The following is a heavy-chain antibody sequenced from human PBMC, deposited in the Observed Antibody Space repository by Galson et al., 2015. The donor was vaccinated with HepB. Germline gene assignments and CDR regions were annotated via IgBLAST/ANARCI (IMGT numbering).Heavy chain of an antibody. D-gene: IGHD3-10*01. CDR2: ISYDGSNK. J-gene: IGHJ4*02. Sequence: SLRLSCAASGFTFSSYAMHWVRQAPGKGLEWVAVISYDGSNKYYADSVKGRFTISRDNSKNTLYLQMNSLRAEDTAVYYCARDYYGSGSYYTDYFDYWGQGTLVTVSS. CDR3: ARDYYGSGSYYTDYFDY. CDR1: GFTFSSYA. V-gene: IGHV3-30-3*01.